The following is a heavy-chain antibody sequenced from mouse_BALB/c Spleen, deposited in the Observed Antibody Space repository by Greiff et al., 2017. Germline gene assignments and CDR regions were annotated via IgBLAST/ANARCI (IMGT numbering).Heavy chain of an antibody. D-gene: IGHD2-4*01. J-gene: IGHJ1*01. Sequence: EVMLVESGGGLVKPGGSLKLSCAASGFTFSSYAMSWVRQTPEKRLEWVASISSGGSTYYPDSVKGRFTISRDNARNILYLQMSSLRSEDTAMYYCAREEIYYDYDGYFDVWGAGTTVTVSS. V-gene: IGHV5-6-5*01. CDR2: ISSGGST. CDR1: GFTFSSYA. CDR3: AREEIYYDYDGYFDV.